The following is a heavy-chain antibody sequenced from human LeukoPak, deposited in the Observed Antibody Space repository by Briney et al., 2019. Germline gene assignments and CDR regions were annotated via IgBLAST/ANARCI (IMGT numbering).Heavy chain of an antibody. CDR2: IRAKTHDGTA. J-gene: IGHJ5*01. CDR1: GFNFGDYN. CDR3: TRGQLYPYGPEFDF. V-gene: IGHV3-49*04. D-gene: IGHD3-10*01. Sequence: GRSLRLSCTASGFNFGDYNMNWVRQAPGKGLEWLGYIRAKTHDGTADYAASVKGRFTISRDDSKSIAYLQMTSLDSEDTAVYYCTRGQLYPYGPEFDFWGQGTLVTVSS.